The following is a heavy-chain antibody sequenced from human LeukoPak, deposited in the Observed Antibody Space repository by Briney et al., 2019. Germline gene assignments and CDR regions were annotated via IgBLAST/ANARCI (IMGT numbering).Heavy chain of an antibody. CDR2: ISSSSSYI. CDR3: ARGLEGKTDY. J-gene: IGHJ4*02. D-gene: IGHD4-23*01. Sequence: GGSLRLSCAASGFTFSNYAMHWVRQAPGKGLEWVSSISSSSSYIYYADSVKGRFTISRDNAKNSLYLQMNSLRAEDTAVYYCARGLEGKTDYWGQGTLVTVSS. CDR1: GFTFSNYA. V-gene: IGHV3-21*01.